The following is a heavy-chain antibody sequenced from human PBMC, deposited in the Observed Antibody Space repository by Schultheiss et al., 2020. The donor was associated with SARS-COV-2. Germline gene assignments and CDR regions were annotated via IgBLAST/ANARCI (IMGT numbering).Heavy chain of an antibody. J-gene: IGHJ4*02. CDR2: ISSSGSTI. V-gene: IGHV3-48*01. D-gene: IGHD4-17*01. CDR1: GFTFSSYG. Sequence: GGSLRLSCAASGFTFSSYGMHWVRQAPGKGLEWVSYISSSGSTIYYADSVKGRFTISRDNSKNTLYLQMNSLRAEDTAVYYCAKSTTVTTLFDYWGQGTLVTVSS. CDR3: AKSTTVTTLFDY.